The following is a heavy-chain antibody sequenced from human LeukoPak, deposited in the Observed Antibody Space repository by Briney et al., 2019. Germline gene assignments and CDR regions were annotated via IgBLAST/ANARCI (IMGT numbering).Heavy chain of an antibody. D-gene: IGHD2-2*01. CDR1: GFSFSTFA. V-gene: IGHV3-49*04. CDR2: IRSKAYGGTT. Sequence: GGSLRLSCAASGFSFSTFAMHWVRQAPGKGLEWVGFIRSKAYGGTTEYAASVKGRFTISRDDSKSIAYLQMNSLKTEDTAVYYCTREPRYCSSTSCYYGMDVWGQGTTVTVSS. J-gene: IGHJ6*02. CDR3: TREPRYCSSTSCYYGMDV.